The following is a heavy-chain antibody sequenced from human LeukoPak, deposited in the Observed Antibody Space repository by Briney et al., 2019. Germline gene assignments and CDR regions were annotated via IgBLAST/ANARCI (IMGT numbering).Heavy chain of an antibody. CDR1: SGSISSYY. Sequence: MPSETLSPTCTVSSGSISSYYWSWIRQPPGKGLEWIGYIHYSGSTNYNPSLKSRVTISVDTSKNQVSLKLRTVNAADTAVYYCARIGSRDGYNPALDYWGQGTLVTVSS. D-gene: IGHD5-24*01. J-gene: IGHJ4*02. V-gene: IGHV4-59*01. CDR3: ARIGSRDGYNPALDY. CDR2: IHYSGST.